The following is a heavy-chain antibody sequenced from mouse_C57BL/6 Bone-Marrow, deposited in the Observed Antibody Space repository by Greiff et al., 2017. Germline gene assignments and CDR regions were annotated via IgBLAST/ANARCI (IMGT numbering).Heavy chain of an antibody. CDR3: ARRRWYFDV. Sequence: EVQLVESGGGLVQPGGSLKLSCAASGFTFSDYGMAWVRQAPRKGPEWVAFISNLAYSIYYADTVTGRFTISREKAKNTLYLEMSSLRSEDTAMYYCARRRWYFDVWGTGTTVTVSS. V-gene: IGHV5-15*01. CDR2: ISNLAYSI. J-gene: IGHJ1*03. CDR1: GFTFSDYG.